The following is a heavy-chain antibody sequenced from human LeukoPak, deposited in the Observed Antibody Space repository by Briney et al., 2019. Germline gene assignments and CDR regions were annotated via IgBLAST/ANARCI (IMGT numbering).Heavy chain of an antibody. CDR2: MNPNSGNT. CDR1: GYTFTSYD. Sequence: ASVKVSCKASGYTFTSYDINWVRQATGQGLEWRGWMNPNSGNTGYAQKFQGRVTMTRNTSISTAYMELSSLRSEDTAVYYCARGRDGYNSYWFDPWGQGTLVTVSS. J-gene: IGHJ5*02. CDR3: ARGRDGYNSYWFDP. V-gene: IGHV1-8*01. D-gene: IGHD5-24*01.